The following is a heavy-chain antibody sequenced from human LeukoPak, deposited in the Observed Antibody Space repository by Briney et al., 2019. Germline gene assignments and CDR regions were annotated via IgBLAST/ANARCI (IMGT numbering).Heavy chain of an antibody. CDR1: GGSISSGDYY. V-gene: IGHV4-61*08. CDR3: ARDRNYCSSTSCYGRWFDP. J-gene: IGHJ5*02. Sequence: SETLSLTCTVSGGSISSGDYYWSWIRQPPGKGLEWIGYIYYSGSTNYNPSLKSRVTISVDTSKNQFSLKLSSVTAADTAVYYCARDRNYCSSTSCYGRWFDPWGQGTLVTVSS. D-gene: IGHD2-2*01. CDR2: IYYSGST.